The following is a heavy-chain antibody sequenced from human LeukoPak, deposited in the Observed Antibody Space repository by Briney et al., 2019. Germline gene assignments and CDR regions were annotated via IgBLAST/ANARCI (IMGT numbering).Heavy chain of an antibody. Sequence: GGSLRLSCAASGFTFSSYAMHWVRQAPGKGLEWVAVISYDGSNKYYADSVKGRFTISSDNSKNTLYLQMNSLRAEDTAVYYCARDHAYSGSYRPYGMDVWGQGTTVTVSS. D-gene: IGHD1-26*01. CDR1: GFTFSSYA. V-gene: IGHV3-30-3*01. CDR2: ISYDGSNK. J-gene: IGHJ6*02. CDR3: ARDHAYSGSYRPYGMDV.